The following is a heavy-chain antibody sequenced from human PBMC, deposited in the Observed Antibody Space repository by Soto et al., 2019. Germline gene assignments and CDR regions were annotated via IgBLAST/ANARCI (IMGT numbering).Heavy chain of an antibody. CDR3: ARGVVVVPAAVHYYYYYMDV. CDR2: INSDGSST. CDR1: GFTFSSYW. D-gene: IGHD2-2*01. J-gene: IGHJ6*03. V-gene: IGHV3-74*01. Sequence: EVQLVESGGRLVQPGGSLRLSCAASGFTFSSYWMHWVRQAPGKGLVWVSRINSDGSSTSYADSVKGRFTISRDNAKNTLYLQMNSLRAEDTAVYYCARGVVVVPAAVHYYYYYMDVWGKGTTVTVSS.